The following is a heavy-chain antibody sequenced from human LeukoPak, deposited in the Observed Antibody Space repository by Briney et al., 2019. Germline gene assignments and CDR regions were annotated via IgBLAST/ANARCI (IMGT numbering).Heavy chain of an antibody. J-gene: IGHJ4*02. CDR1: GFSFSTYW. CDR2: IKPDGSQK. Sequence: GGSLRLSCAASGFSFSTYWMTWVRQTPGKGLEWVANIKPDGSQKYCVDSVKGRFTISRDNAKNSLYLQMNSLRAEDTAVYYCARDSGRFFVDFWGQGTLVTVSS. CDR3: ARDSGRFFVDF. V-gene: IGHV3-7*01. D-gene: IGHD1-26*01.